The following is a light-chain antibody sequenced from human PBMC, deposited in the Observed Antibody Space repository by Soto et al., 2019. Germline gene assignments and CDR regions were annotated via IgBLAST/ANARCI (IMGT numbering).Light chain of an antibody. CDR2: DVS. Sequence: QSALTQPRSVSGSPGQSVTISCTGPSSDVGGSNYVSWYQQHPGKAPKLMIYDVSERPSGVPDRFSGSKSGNTASLTISGLQAEDEADYYCCSYAGTFYVFGTGTKLTGL. V-gene: IGLV2-11*01. J-gene: IGLJ1*01. CDR3: CSYAGTFYV. CDR1: SSDVGGSNY.